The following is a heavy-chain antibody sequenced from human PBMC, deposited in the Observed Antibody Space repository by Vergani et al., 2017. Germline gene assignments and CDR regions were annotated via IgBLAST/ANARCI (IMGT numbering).Heavy chain of an antibody. J-gene: IGHJ6*02. V-gene: IGHV3-21*01. CDR3: AREGCSGGSCYSTPAYYYGMDV. Sequence: EVQLVESGGGLVKPGGSLRLSCAASGFTFSSYSMNWVRQAPGKGLEWVSSISSSSSYIYYADSVKGRFTISRDNAKNSLYLQMNSLRAEDMAVYYCAREGCSGGSCYSTPAYYYGMDVWGQGTTVTVSS. CDR2: ISSSSSYI. D-gene: IGHD2-15*01. CDR1: GFTFSSYS.